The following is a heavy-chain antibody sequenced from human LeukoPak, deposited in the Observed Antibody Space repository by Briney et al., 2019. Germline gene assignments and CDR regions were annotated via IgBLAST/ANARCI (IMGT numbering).Heavy chain of an antibody. D-gene: IGHD3-3*01. CDR2: INHSGST. CDR3: ARGSSDFWSGYNWFDP. J-gene: IGHJ5*02. CDR1: GGSFSGYY. Sequence: SETLSLTCAVCGGSFSGYYWSWIRQPPGKGLEWIGEINHSGSTNYNPSLKSRVTISVDTSKNQFSLKLSSVTAADTAVYYCARGSSDFWSGYNWFDPWGQGTLVTVSS. V-gene: IGHV4-34*01.